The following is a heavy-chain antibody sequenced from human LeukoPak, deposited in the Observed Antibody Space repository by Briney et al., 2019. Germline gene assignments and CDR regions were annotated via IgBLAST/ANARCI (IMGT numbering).Heavy chain of an antibody. D-gene: IGHD3-10*01. V-gene: IGHV4-39*07. CDR3: ARGVVAGAPTIRGVRPNSLGREGGRRDYYYYYMDV. Sequence: PSETLSLTCTVSGGSISNSLCYWAWIRQPPGKELEWIGEINHSGSTNYNPSLKSRVTISVDTSKNQFSLKLSSVTAADTAVYYCARGVVAGAPTIRGVRPNSLGREGGRRDYYYYYMDVWGKGTTVTVSS. J-gene: IGHJ6*03. CDR2: INHSGST. CDR1: GGSISNSLCY.